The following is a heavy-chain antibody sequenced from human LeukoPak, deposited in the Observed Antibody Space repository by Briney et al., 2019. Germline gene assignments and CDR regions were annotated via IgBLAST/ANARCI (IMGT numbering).Heavy chain of an antibody. CDR2: IYYSGST. CDR1: GGSISSYY. D-gene: IGHD1-26*01. J-gene: IGHJ5*02. Sequence: SETLSLTCTVSGGSISSYYWSWIRQPPGRGLEWIGYIYYSGSTNYNPSLKSRVTISVDTSKNQFSLKLSSVTAADTAVYYCPRGFRPRGSYSRTGFDPWGQGTLVTVSS. V-gene: IGHV4-59*01. CDR3: PRGFRPRGSYSRTGFDP.